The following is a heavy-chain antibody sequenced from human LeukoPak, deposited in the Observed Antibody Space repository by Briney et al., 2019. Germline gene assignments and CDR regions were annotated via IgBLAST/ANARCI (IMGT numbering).Heavy chain of an antibody. CDR3: ARGIAVAPYYYYYYMDV. J-gene: IGHJ6*03. V-gene: IGHV1-69*05. CDR1: GGTFSSYA. Sequence: SVKVSCKASGGTFSSYAISWVRQAPGQGLEWMGGIIPIFGTANYAQKFQGRVTITTDESTSTAYMELSSLRSEDTAVYYCARGIAVAPYYYYYYMDVWGKGTTVTVSS. CDR2: IIPIFGTA. D-gene: IGHD6-19*01.